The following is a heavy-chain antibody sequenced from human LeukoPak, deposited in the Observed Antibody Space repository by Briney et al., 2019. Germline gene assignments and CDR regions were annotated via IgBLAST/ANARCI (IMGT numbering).Heavy chain of an antibody. J-gene: IGHJ4*02. D-gene: IGHD3-22*01. CDR3: ATEVTYYYDSSGSPSFDY. CDR2: ISGSGGST. CDR1: GFTFSSYA. Sequence: GGSLRLSCAASGFTFSSYAMSWVRQAPGKGLEWVSAISGSGGSTYCADSVKGRFTISRDNSKNTLYLQMNSLRAEDTAVYYCATEVTYYYDSSGSPSFDYWGQGTLVTVSS. V-gene: IGHV3-23*01.